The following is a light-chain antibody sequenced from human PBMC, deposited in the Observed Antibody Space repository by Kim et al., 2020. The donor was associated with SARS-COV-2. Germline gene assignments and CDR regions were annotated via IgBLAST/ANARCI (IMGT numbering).Light chain of an antibody. V-gene: IGKV3-11*01. Sequence: EVVLTQSPATLSLSPGETATLSCRASQTVRTCLVWYQQKPAQPPRLLIYDASNRATGIPARFSGSGSGTDFTLTISSLEPEDFAVYYCQHRGNWPTFGQGTRLEIK. J-gene: IGKJ5*01. CDR3: QHRGNWPT. CDR1: QTVRTC. CDR2: DAS.